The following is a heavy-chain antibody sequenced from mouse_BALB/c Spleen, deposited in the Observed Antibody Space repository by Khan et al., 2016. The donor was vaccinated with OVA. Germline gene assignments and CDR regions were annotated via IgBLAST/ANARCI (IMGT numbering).Heavy chain of an antibody. V-gene: IGHV3-2*02. Sequence: EVKLLESGPGLVKPSQSLSLTCTVTGYSITSDYAWNWIRQFPGNRLEWMAYINYSGSTSKKPSLKSRTSITRDTSKNKIFLQLNSVTTEDTATYYCVRGRSYWGQGTLVTVSA. J-gene: IGHJ3*01. CDR3: VRGRSY. CDR1: GYSITSDYA. CDR2: INYSGST.